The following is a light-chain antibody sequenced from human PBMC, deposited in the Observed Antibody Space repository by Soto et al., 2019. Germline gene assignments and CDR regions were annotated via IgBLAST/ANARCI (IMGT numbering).Light chain of an antibody. J-gene: IGKJ1*01. CDR2: AAF. CDR1: KDIRHD. V-gene: IGKV1-6*01. Sequence: AIPVTQSPSSLSASVGDRVTITCRASKDIRHDLAWYQQKPGQAPNLLIFAAFNLQSGVPSRFSGGGSGTHVTLTISSLQPDDFASYFCLQDYNFSWTFGQGTKVDIK. CDR3: LQDYNFSWT.